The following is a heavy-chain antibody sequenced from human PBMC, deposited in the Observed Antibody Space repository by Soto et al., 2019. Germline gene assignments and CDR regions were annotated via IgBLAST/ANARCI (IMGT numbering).Heavy chain of an antibody. J-gene: IGHJ6*03. CDR3: ARGPSGYDLLYYYYYYMDG. CDR1: GGSISSYY. V-gene: IGHV4-59*08. Sequence: PSETLSLSCTVSGGSISSYYWSWIRQPPGKGLEWIGYIYYSGSTNYNPSLKSRVTISVDTSKNQFSLKLSSVTAADTAVYYCARGPSGYDLLYYYYYYMDGWGKGTTVTVSS. CDR2: IYYSGST. D-gene: IGHD5-12*01.